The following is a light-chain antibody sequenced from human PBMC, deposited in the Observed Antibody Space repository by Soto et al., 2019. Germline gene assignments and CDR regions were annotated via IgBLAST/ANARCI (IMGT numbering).Light chain of an antibody. CDR3: QQYGRSRT. CDR1: QSISSTY. Sequence: EIVLTQSPGTLSLSPGERATLSCRASQSISSTYLAWYQQKPGQAPRLLIYGISSRATGIPDRFSGSGSGTDFNLTISTLEPEDFAVYYCQQYGRSRTFGQGTKVEIK. V-gene: IGKV3-20*01. CDR2: GIS. J-gene: IGKJ1*01.